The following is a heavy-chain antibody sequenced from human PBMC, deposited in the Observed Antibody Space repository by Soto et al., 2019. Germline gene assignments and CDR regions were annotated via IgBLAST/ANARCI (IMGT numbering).Heavy chain of an antibody. J-gene: IGHJ6*02. Sequence: SVNVSCKASGGTFNSYAISWVRQAPGQGLEWMGGIIPIFGTANYAQKFQGRVTITADESTSTAYMELRSLRSEDTAGYYCASIKDTDYYYGMDVWGQGTTVTVSS. V-gene: IGHV1-69*13. CDR3: ASIKDTDYYYGMDV. CDR2: IIPIFGTA. CDR1: GGTFNSYA.